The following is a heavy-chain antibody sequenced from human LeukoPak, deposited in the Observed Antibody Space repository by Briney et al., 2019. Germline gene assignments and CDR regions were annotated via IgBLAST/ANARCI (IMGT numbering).Heavy chain of an antibody. D-gene: IGHD3-16*01. CDR2: INPNSGGT. J-gene: IGHJ3*02. CDR1: GYTFTGYY. V-gene: IGHV1-2*04. Sequence: GASVKVSCKASGYTFTGYYMHWVRQAPGQGLEWMGWINPNSGGTNYAQKFQGWVTMTRDTSISTAYMELSRLRSDDTAVYYCASLGASRAPLDDAFDIWGQGTMVIVSS. CDR3: ASLGASRAPLDDAFDI.